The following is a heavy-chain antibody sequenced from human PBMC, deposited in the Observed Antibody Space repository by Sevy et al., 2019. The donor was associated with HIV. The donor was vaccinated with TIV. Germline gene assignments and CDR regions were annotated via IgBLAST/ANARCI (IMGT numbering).Heavy chain of an antibody. J-gene: IGHJ4*02. Sequence: GGSLRLSCAASRFTFSGYAMHWARQAPGQGLKWVAAISYDGSIKYYADSVKGRFTISRDNSKNTLYLQMNSLRAEDTAVYYCAKDPGYSSDWYALAFYFDYWGQGTLVTVSS. CDR2: ISYDGSIK. V-gene: IGHV3-30*18. CDR1: RFTFSGYA. D-gene: IGHD6-13*01. CDR3: AKDPGYSSDWYALAFYFDY.